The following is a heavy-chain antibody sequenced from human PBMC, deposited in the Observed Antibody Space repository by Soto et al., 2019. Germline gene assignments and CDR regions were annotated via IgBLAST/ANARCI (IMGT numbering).Heavy chain of an antibody. D-gene: IGHD5-12*01. Sequence: EVRLVESGGGLIQPGGSLRLSCAASGVSIISHYMAWVRQAPGKGLEWISLIYAGGSTFYADSVKGRFTISRDNSKNTLYLQMVGLTAEDTAVYYCASGENGYNKFYFDFWGQGTLVTVSS. CDR3: ASGENGYNKFYFDF. CDR1: GVSIISHY. V-gene: IGHV3-53*01. CDR2: IYAGGST. J-gene: IGHJ4*02.